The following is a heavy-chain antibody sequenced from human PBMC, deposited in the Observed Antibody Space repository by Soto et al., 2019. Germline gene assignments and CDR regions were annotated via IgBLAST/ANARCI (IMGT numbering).Heavy chain of an antibody. CDR2: INYSASS. V-gene: IGHV4-59*07. Sequence: QVQLQESSPGLVKPSDSLALTCSVSGGSLSSYFWSWIRQPSGKGLEWIGYINYSASSNYNPSLTIRFTVTIYTSNNQCSLELRSVTAADTAVYYCARLAELSSGSHHYYIHVRGRGTTVTASS. CDR3: ARLAELSSGSHHYYIHV. J-gene: IGHJ6*03. CDR1: GGSLSSYF. D-gene: IGHD6-19*01.